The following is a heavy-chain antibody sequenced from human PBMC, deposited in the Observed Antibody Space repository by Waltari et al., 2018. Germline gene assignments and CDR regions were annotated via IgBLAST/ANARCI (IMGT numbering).Heavy chain of an antibody. Sequence: QVQLVESGGALVKPGESLRLSCAPSGFAFSVLFLGWIRQTPGKKLEWISYISGSGDIIWYVDSVRGRFSISRDNAMNSLYLQMNSLGVEDTAVYFCVRVESSMVTYWGQGTLVAVSS. CDR2: ISGSGDII. D-gene: IGHD5-18*01. CDR3: VRVESSMVTY. J-gene: IGHJ4*02. V-gene: IGHV3-11*04. CDR1: GFAFSVLF.